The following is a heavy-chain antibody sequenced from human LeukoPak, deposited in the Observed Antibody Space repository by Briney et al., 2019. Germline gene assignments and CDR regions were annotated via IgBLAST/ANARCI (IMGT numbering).Heavy chain of an antibody. Sequence: GGSLRLSCAASGFTFSTHAMSCARHAPGKGLEWVSTISGSVGSTYYADSVKGRFTISRDNSKNTLYLRMNSLRADHTSVYYCAIDETGCSTISCYWSYWGQGTRVTVP. CDR3: AIDETGCSTISCYWSY. D-gene: IGHD2-2*01. J-gene: IGHJ4*02. CDR2: ISGSVGST. V-gene: IGHV3-23*01. CDR1: GFTFSTHA.